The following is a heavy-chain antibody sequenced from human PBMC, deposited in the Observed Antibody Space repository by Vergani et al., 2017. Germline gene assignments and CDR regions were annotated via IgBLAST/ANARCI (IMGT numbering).Heavy chain of an antibody. Sequence: EVQLVESGGGLVQPGRSLRLSCEASGFTFDDYAMHWVRQGPGKGLEWVSGISGNRGSIGYADSVKGRLTISRDNAKNSLYLQMNSLRAEDTALYYCAKDGAVTTPYYYMDVWGKGSTVTVSS. V-gene: IGHV3-9*01. CDR3: AKDGAVTTPYYYMDV. CDR1: GFTFDDYA. D-gene: IGHD4-17*01. CDR2: ISGNRGSI. J-gene: IGHJ6*03.